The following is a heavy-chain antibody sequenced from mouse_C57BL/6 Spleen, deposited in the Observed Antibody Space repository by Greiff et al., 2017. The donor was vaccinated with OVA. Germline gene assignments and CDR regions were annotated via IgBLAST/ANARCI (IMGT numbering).Heavy chain of an antibody. Sequence: EVQLVESGPGMVKPSQSLSLTCTVTGYSITSGYDWHWIRHFPGNKLEWMGYISYSGSTNYNPSLKSRISITHDTSKNHFFLKLNSVTTEDTATYYCAREAYYSNYWYFDVWGTGTTVTVSS. CDR1: GYSITSGYD. CDR3: AREAYYSNYWYFDV. V-gene: IGHV3-1*01. CDR2: ISYSGST. D-gene: IGHD2-5*01. J-gene: IGHJ1*03.